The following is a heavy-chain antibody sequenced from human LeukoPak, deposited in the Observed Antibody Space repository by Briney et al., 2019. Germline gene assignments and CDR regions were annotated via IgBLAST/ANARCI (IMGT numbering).Heavy chain of an antibody. CDR2: ISWNSGSI. J-gene: IGHJ3*02. CDR3: AKATYYHGSGVAFDI. D-gene: IGHD3-10*01. V-gene: IGHV3-9*01. CDR1: GFTFDDYA. Sequence: GGSLRLSCAASGFTFDDYAMHWVRQAPGKGLEWVSGISWNSGSIGYADSVKGRFTISRDNAKNSLYLQMNGLRAEDTALYYCAKATYYHGSGVAFDIWGQGTMVTVSS.